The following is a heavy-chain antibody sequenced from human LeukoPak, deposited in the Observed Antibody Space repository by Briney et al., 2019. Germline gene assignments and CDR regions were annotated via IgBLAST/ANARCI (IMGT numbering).Heavy chain of an antibody. Sequence: QPGGSLRLSCAASGFTFSSYGMHWVRQAPGKGLEWVAFIRYDGSNKYYADSVKGRFTISRDNSKDTLYLQMNSLRAEDTAVYYCAKDLDKAGTRVFGGPFDYWGQGTLVTVSS. D-gene: IGHD6-19*01. CDR2: IRYDGSNK. CDR1: GFTFSSYG. CDR3: AKDLDKAGTRVFGGPFDY. V-gene: IGHV3-30*02. J-gene: IGHJ4*02.